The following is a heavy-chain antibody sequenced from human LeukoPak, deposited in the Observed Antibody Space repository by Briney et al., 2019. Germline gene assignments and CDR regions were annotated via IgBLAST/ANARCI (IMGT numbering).Heavy chain of an antibody. V-gene: IGHV4-4*09. CDR2: IYNSGRT. CDR3: ARAKPNWNPPDY. CDR1: RGSLTSNF. D-gene: IGHD1-1*01. Sequence: SETLSLTCTLSRGSLTSNFWSWIPQPPGKGLKWIGYIYNSGRTSYNPSLKSRATISEDTSKNQFSLKLNSVAAADTAVYYCARAKPNWNPPDYWGQGTLVTVSS. J-gene: IGHJ4*02.